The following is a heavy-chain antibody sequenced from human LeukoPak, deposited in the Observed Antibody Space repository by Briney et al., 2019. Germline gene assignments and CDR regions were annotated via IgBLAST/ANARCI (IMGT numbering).Heavy chain of an antibody. V-gene: IGHV3-7*01. CDR1: GFTFTNYW. Sequence: GGSLRLSCAAYGFTFTNYWLTWVRQAPGKGLEWVANISQDGGTEYYVDSMKGRFTISRDNAKNLVYLQINSLRAEDTTFYFCARHTLWRSDYWGQGALVTVSS. CDR3: ARHTLWRSDY. CDR2: ISQDGGTE. D-gene: IGHD1-1*01. J-gene: IGHJ4*02.